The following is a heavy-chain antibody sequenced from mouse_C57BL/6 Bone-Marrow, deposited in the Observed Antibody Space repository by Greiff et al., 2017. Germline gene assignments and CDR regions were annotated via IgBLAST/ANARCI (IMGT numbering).Heavy chain of an antibody. Sequence: EVNVVESGGGLVQSGRSLRLSCATSGFTFSDFYMEWVRQAPGKGLEWIAASRNKANDYTTEYSASVKGRFIVSRDTSQSILYLQMNALRAEDTAIYYCARDADSLAWFAYWGQGTLVTVSA. V-gene: IGHV7-1*01. CDR1: GFTFSDFY. CDR2: SRNKANDYTT. J-gene: IGHJ3*01. CDR3: ARDADSLAWFAY.